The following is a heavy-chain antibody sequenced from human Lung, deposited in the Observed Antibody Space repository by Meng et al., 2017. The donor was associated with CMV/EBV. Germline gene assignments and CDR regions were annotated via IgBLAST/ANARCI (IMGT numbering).Heavy chain of an antibody. V-gene: IGHV4-61*01. CDR2: IYYSGST. Sequence: LXCTVSGGSVSSGSFYWSWIRQPPAKGLEWIGYIYYSGSTKYNPSLKSRVTISVDMFKNQFSLKLSSVTAADTAVYYCARDSYSSSYPYSYYLGMDVWXQGTXVTVSS. D-gene: IGHD6-6*01. J-gene: IGHJ6*02. CDR1: GGSVSSGSFY. CDR3: ARDSYSSSYPYSYYLGMDV.